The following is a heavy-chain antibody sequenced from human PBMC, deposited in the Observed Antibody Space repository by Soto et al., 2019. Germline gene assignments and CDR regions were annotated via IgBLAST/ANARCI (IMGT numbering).Heavy chain of an antibody. CDR2: IYYSGSS. J-gene: IGHJ4*02. V-gene: IGHV4-31*03. D-gene: IGHD3-22*01. Sequence: SETLSLTCTVSGDSTRSGNYYWSWIRQFPEKGLEWIGYIYYSGSSNYNPSLKSRVTISVATSKNQFPLKLSSVTAADTAVYSCARSGYYYDSTGRRFDYWRQGTLVTVSS. CDR1: GDSTRSGNYY. CDR3: ARSGYYYDSTGRRFDY.